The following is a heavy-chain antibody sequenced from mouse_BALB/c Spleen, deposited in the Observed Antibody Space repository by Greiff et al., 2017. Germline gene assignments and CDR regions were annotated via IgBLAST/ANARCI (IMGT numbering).Heavy chain of an antibody. J-gene: IGHJ4*01. CDR1: GFTFSSYA. CDR2: ISSGGSYT. Sequence: EVQLVESGGGLVKPGGSLKLSCAASGFTFSSYAMSWVRQSPEKRLEWVAEISSGGSYTYYPDTVTGRFTISRDNAKNTLYLEMSSLRSEDTAMYYCARESDAMDYWGQGTSVTVSS. V-gene: IGHV5-9-4*01. CDR3: ARESDAMDY.